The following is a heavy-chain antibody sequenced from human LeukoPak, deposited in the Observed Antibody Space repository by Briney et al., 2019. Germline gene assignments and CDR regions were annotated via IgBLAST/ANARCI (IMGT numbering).Heavy chain of an antibody. J-gene: IGHJ4*02. Sequence: GRSLRLSCVVSGLTFDDYAMHWVRQAPGKGLEWVARISGSGGGTNYADSVKGRFTISRDNSKNTLYLQMNSLRAEDTAVYFCAKRGVVIRVILIGFHKEAYYFDSWGQGALVTVSS. CDR1: GLTFDDYA. CDR2: ISGSGGGT. D-gene: IGHD3-9*01. V-gene: IGHV3-23*01. CDR3: AKRGVVIRVILIGFHKEAYYFDS.